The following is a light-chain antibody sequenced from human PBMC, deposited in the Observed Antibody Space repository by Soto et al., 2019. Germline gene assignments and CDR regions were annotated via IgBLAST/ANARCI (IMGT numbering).Light chain of an antibody. J-gene: IGKJ1*01. V-gene: IGKV3-15*01. CDR3: QQYNNWPPWT. Sequence: EIVVTQSPSILSVSPGERATLSCRASQSISRSLAWYQQKPGQAPRLLISDASTRATGIPARFSGSGSGTEFTLTISSLQSEDFAVYFCQQYNNWPPWTFGQGTKVDIK. CDR2: DAS. CDR1: QSISRS.